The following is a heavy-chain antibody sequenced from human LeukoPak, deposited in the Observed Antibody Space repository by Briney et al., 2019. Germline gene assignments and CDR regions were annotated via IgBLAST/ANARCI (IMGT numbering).Heavy chain of an antibody. CDR2: ISGSGGST. J-gene: IGHJ6*02. CDR3: AKDTGKGIADYYGMDV. CDR1: GFTFSNAW. D-gene: IGHD6-13*01. V-gene: IGHV3-23*01. Sequence: GGSLRLSCAASGFTFSNAWMSWVRQAPGKGLEWVSAISGSGGSTYYADSVKGRFTISRDNSKNTLYLQMNSLRAEDTAVYYCAKDTGKGIADYYGMDVWGQGTTVTVSS.